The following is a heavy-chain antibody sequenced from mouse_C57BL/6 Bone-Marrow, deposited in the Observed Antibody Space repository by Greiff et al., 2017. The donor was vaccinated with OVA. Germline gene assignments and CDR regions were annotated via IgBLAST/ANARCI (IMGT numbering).Heavy chain of an antibody. CDR1: GFTFSDYG. D-gene: IGHD5-5*01. CDR3: ARLTTRGYFDV. J-gene: IGHJ1*03. V-gene: IGHV5-15*01. CDR2: ISNLAYSI. Sequence: EVNVVESGGGLVQPGGSLKLSCAASGFTFSDYGMAWVRQAPRQGPEWVAFISNLAYSIYYADTVTGRFTISRENAKNTLYLEMSSLRSEDTAVYYCARLTTRGYFDVWGTGTTVTVSA.